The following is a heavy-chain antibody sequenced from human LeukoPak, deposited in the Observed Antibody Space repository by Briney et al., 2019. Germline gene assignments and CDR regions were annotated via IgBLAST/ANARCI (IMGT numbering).Heavy chain of an antibody. J-gene: IGHJ5*02. CDR1: GYTFTSYG. CDR2: ISAYNGNT. D-gene: IGHD3-3*01. CDR3: ARLYYDFWSGDAGYNWFVP. V-gene: IGHV1-18*01. Sequence: ASVKVSCKASGYTFTSYGISWVRQAPGQGLEWMGWISAYNGNTNYAQKLQGRVTMTTDTSTSTAYMELRSLRSDDTAVYYCARLYYDFWSGDAGYNWFVPWGQGTLVTVSS.